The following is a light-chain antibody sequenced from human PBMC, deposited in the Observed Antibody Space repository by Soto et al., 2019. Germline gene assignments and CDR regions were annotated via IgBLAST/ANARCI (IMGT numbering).Light chain of an antibody. CDR1: QSVSSNY. CDR2: GAS. Sequence: EIVLTQSPGTLSLSPGERATLSCRASQSVSSNYLTWYQQKPGQAPRLLIYGASSRATGIPDRFSGSGSGTHFTLPISRLEPEDFAVYYCQQYGSSPFTFGPGTKVAFK. V-gene: IGKV3-20*01. J-gene: IGKJ3*01. CDR3: QQYGSSPFT.